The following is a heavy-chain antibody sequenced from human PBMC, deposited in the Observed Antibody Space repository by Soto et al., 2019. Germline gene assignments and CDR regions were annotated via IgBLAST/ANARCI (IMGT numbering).Heavy chain of an antibody. CDR3: ARNGLSVGYCSGGSCYTENWFDP. CDR1: GYTFTSYY. CDR2: INPSGGST. Sequence: ASVKVSCKASGYTFTSYYMHWVRQAPGQGLEWMGIINPSGGSTSYAQKFQGRVTMTRDTSTSTVYMELSSLRSEDTAVYYCARNGLSVGYCSGGSCYTENWFDPWGQGTLVTVSS. J-gene: IGHJ5*02. D-gene: IGHD2-15*01. V-gene: IGHV1-46*03.